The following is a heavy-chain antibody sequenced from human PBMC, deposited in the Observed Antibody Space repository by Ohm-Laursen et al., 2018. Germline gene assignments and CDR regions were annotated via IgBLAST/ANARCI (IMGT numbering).Heavy chain of an antibody. D-gene: IGHD3-10*01. V-gene: IGHV2-70*11. CDR3: ARTLYGSGSYYYYYGMDV. J-gene: IGHJ6*02. CDR2: IDWDDDK. Sequence: TQTLTLTCTFSGFSLSTSGVGVGWIRQPPGKALEWLARIDWDDDKYYSTSLKTRLTISKDTSKNQVVLTMTNMDPVDTATYYCARTLYGSGSYYYYYGMDVWGQGTTVTVSS. CDR1: GFSLSTSGVG.